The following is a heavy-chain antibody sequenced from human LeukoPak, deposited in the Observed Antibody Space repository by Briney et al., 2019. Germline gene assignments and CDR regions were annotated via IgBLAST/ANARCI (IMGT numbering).Heavy chain of an antibody. V-gene: IGHV3-30*04. CDR2: ISYDGPNK. CDR1: AFTFSTYS. J-gene: IGHJ4*02. D-gene: IGHD6-13*01. CDR3: ARDLGGSSSWSPYFDY. Sequence: PGGSLRLSCAASAFTFSTYSMHWVRQAPGKGLEWVAAISYDGPNKNYADSVKGRFTISRDNSKNTLYLQMNSLRAEDTAVYYCARDLGGSSSWSPYFDYWGQGTLVTVSS.